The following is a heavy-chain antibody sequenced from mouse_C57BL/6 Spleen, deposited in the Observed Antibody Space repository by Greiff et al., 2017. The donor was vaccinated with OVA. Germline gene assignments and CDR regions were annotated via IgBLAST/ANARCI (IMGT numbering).Heavy chain of an antibody. Sequence: VQLQQSGPELVKPGASVKIPCKASGYTFTDYNMDWVKQSHGKSLEWIGDINPNNGGTIYNQKFKGKATLTVDKSSSTAYMELRSLTSEDTAVYYCARPSSGVYYAMDYWGQGTSVTVSS. CDR3: ARPSSGVYYAMDY. V-gene: IGHV1-18*01. CDR2: INPNNGGT. J-gene: IGHJ4*01. CDR1: GYTFTDYN. D-gene: IGHD3-2*02.